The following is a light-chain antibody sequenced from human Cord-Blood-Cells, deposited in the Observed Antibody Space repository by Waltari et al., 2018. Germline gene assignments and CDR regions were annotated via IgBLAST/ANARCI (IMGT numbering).Light chain of an antibody. CDR1: SSDVGGYNY. V-gene: IGLV2-8*01. Sequence: QSALTQPPSASGSPGQSVTISCTGTSSDVGGYNYVSWYQQHPGKAPKLMIYEVSKRPSGVPDRFSGSKSGNTASLTVSGLQAEDGADYYCSAYAGSNNLVFGGGTKRTVL. J-gene: IGLJ2*01. CDR2: EVS. CDR3: SAYAGSNNLV.